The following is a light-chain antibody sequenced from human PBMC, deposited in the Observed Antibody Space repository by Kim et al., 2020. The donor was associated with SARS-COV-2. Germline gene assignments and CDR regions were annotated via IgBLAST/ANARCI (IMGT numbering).Light chain of an antibody. J-gene: IGLJ2*01. Sequence: SSDLTQDPAVSVALGQTVRITCQGDSLRKYYATWYQQKPGQAPVLLISGKNNRPSGIPDRFSGSSSGNTASLTIAGAQAEDEADYYCNSRDTSHFVIFGGGTQLTVL. CDR3: NSRDTSHFVI. V-gene: IGLV3-19*01. CDR1: SLRKYY. CDR2: GKN.